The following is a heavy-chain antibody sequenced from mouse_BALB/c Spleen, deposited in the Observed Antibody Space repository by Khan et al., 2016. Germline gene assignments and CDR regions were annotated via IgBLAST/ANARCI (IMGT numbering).Heavy chain of an antibody. J-gene: IGHJ3*01. CDR1: GFHIKDTY. CDR2: IDPANGNT. D-gene: IGHD2-4*01. Sequence: VQLQQSGAELVKPGASVKLSCTASGFHIKDTYMHWVKQRPEQGLEWIGRIDPANGNTKYDPKFQGKATITADTSSNTAYLQLSSLTYEDTAVYYCARSPYEYDVGFAYWGQGTLVTVSA. V-gene: IGHV14-3*02. CDR3: ARSPYEYDVGFAY.